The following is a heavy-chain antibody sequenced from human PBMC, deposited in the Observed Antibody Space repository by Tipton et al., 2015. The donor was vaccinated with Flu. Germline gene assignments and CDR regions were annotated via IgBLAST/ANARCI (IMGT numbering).Heavy chain of an antibody. CDR2: IYYSGST. CDR1: GGSISSYY. CDR3: ARSLVITTTMGGDWFDP. Sequence: TLSLTCTVSGGSISSYYRSWIRQPPGKGLEWIGYIYYSGSTNYNPSLKSRVTISVDMSKNQFSLNLSSVTAADTAVYYCARSLVITTTMGGDWFDPWGQGTLVTVSS. D-gene: IGHD3-10*01. V-gene: IGHV4-59*01. J-gene: IGHJ5*02.